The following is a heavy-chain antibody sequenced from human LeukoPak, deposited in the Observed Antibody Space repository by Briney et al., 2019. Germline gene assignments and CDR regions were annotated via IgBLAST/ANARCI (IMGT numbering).Heavy chain of an antibody. CDR3: ARRVRGDYFDY. J-gene: IGHJ4*02. CDR1: GFTLSDHY. V-gene: IGHV3-72*01. CDR2: SRNKPNGYTT. Sequence: GESLRLSCAAYGFTLSDHYGDWVRQGHGKVQEWVGSSRNKPNGYTTDYAASVKGRFTISRDNSKSTVYLQMNGLKSEDTAVYYCARRVRGDYFDYLGQGTLVTVSS. D-gene: IGHD3-10*01.